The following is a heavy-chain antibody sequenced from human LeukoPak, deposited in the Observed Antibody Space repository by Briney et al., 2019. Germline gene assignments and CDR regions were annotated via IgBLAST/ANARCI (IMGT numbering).Heavy chain of an antibody. J-gene: IGHJ4*02. CDR2: ISGSGGST. D-gene: IGHD5-18*01. CDR3: ARDKDTAMAPNYFDY. CDR1: GGTCSSYA. Sequence: SCKASGGTCSSYAMSWVRQAPGKGLEWVSAISGSGGSTYYADSVKGRFTISRDNAKNSLYLQMNSLRAEDTAVYYCARDKDTAMAPNYFDYWGQGTLVTVSS. V-gene: IGHV3-23*01.